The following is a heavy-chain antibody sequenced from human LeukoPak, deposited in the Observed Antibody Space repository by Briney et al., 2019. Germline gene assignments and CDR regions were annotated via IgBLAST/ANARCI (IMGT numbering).Heavy chain of an antibody. CDR2: INHSGST. V-gene: IGHV4-34*01. CDR1: GGSISGYY. D-gene: IGHD3-16*01. J-gene: IGHJ3*02. Sequence: SETLPLTCTVSGGSISGYYWSWIRQPPGKGLEWIGEINHSGSTNYNPSLKSRVTISVDTSKNQFSLKLSSVTAADTAVYYCARVILRGAFDIWGQGTMVTVSS. CDR3: ARVILRGAFDI.